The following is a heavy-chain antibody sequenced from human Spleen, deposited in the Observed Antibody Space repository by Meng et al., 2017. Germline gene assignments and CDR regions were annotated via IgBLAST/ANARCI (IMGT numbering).Heavy chain of an antibody. D-gene: IGHD5-18*01. CDR3: ARGYSYGYGY. J-gene: IGHJ4*02. CDR2: ISSSGSTI. Sequence: GESLKISCEASGFTFINYAMNWVRQAPGKGLEWVSYISSSGSTIYYADSVKGRFTISRDNAKNSLYLQMNSLRAEDTAVYYCARGYSYGYGYWGQGTLVTVSS. V-gene: IGHV3-48*03. CDR1: GFTFINYA.